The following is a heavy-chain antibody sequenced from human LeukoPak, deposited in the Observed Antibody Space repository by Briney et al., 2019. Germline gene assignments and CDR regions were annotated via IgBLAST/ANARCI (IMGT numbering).Heavy chain of an antibody. J-gene: IGHJ4*02. V-gene: IGHV3-23*01. D-gene: IGHD2-15*01. Sequence: PGGSLRLSCAASGFTFSSYAMSWIRQAPGKGLDWVSSVSGSGGSTYYADSVKGRFTISRDNSKNTLYLQMNSLRVEDTAVYYCAKLAGGSCSGSSCPDFDSWGQGTLVTVSS. CDR2: VSGSGGST. CDR1: GFTFSSYA. CDR3: AKLAGGSCSGSSCPDFDS.